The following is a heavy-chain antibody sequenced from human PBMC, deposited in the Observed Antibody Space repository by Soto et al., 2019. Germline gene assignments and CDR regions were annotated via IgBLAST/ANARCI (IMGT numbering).Heavy chain of an antibody. J-gene: IGHJ4*02. CDR1: GFTFSSYS. CDR3: ARGGNLRRNPGGKFDY. V-gene: IGHV3-21*01. Sequence: EVQLVESGGGLVKPGGSLRLSCAASGFTFSSYSMNWVRQAPGKGLEWVSSISSSSSYIYYADSVKGRFTISRDNAKNSLYLQMNSLRAEDTAVYYCARGGNLRRNPGGKFDYWGQGTLVTVSS. D-gene: IGHD3-16*01. CDR2: ISSSSSYI.